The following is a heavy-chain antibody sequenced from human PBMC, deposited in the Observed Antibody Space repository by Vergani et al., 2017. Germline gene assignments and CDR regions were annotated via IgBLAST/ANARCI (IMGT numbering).Heavy chain of an antibody. CDR2: IYHSGST. D-gene: IGHD5-18*01. Sequence: QVQLQESGPGLVKPSETLSLTCAVSGYSISSGYYWGWIRQPPGKGLEWIGSIYHSGSTYYNTSLKSRVTISVDTSKNQFSLKLSSVTAADTAVYYCASPRGYSYGYLVYWGQGTLVTVSS. CDR3: ASPRGYSYGYLVY. J-gene: IGHJ4*02. V-gene: IGHV4-38-2*01. CDR1: GYSISSGYY.